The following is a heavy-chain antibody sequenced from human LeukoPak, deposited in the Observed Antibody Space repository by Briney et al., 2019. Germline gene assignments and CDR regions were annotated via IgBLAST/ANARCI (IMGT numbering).Heavy chain of an antibody. V-gene: IGHV4-30-4*08. CDR3: ASTVVTRVDY. CDR2: IYYSGST. Sequence: PSETLSLTCTVSGGSISSGDYYWSWIRQPPGKGLEWIGYIYYSGSTYYNPSLKSRVTIPVDTSKNQFSLELSSVTAADTAVYYCASTVVTRVDYWGQGTLVTVSS. J-gene: IGHJ4*02. D-gene: IGHD4-23*01. CDR1: GGSISSGDYY.